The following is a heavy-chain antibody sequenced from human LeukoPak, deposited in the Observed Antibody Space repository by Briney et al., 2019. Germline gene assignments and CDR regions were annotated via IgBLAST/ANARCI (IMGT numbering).Heavy chain of an antibody. J-gene: IGHJ6*02. CDR1: GGSISSYY. CDR2: IYYSGST. Sequence: MTSETLSLTCTVSGGSISSYYWSWIRQPPGKGLEWIGFIYYSGSTSYNPSLKSRVTISVDTSKNQFSLKLSSVTAADTAVYYCAGDYYYGMDVWGQGTTVTVSS. CDR3: AGDYYYGMDV. V-gene: IGHV4-59*12.